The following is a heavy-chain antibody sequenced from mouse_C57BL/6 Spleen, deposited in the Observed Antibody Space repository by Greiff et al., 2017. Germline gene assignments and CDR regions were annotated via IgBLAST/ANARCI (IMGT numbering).Heavy chain of an antibody. CDR2: ILPGSGST. CDR3: ARNDITTVVATPYYAMDY. Sequence: QVQLKESGAELMKPGASVKLSCKATGYTFTGYWIEWVKQRPGHGLEWIGEILPGSGSTNYNEKFKGKATFTADTSSNTAYMQLSSLKTEDSAIYYCARNDITTVVATPYYAMDYWGQGTSVTVSS. D-gene: IGHD1-1*01. CDR1: GYTFTGYW. V-gene: IGHV1-9*01. J-gene: IGHJ4*01.